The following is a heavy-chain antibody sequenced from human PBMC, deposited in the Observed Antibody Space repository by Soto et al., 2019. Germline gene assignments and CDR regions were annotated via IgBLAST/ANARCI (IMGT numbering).Heavy chain of an antibody. J-gene: IGHJ6*04. CDR3: AREPNSSSWSYYYYGMDV. CDR2: INAGNGNT. V-gene: IGHV1-3*01. Sequence: QVQLVQSGAEVKKPGASVKVSCKASGYTFTSYAMHWVRQAPGQRLEWMGWINAGNGNTKYSQKFQGRVTITRDTSASTAYMELSSLRSEDTAVYYCAREPNSSSWSYYYYGMDVCGKGTTVTVSS. D-gene: IGHD6-13*01. CDR1: GYTFTSYA.